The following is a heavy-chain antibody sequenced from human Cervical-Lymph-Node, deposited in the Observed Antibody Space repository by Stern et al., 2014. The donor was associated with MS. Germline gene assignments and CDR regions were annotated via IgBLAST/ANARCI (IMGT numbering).Heavy chain of an antibody. CDR3: ARGTYYYGMDV. CDR1: GLNFATSW. CDR2: IYVDASDT. V-gene: IGHV5-51*01. J-gene: IGHJ6*02. D-gene: IGHD1-26*01. Sequence: EVQLVESGAEVKKPGESLKISCKGSGLNFATSWIAWVRQMPGKGLEWMVIIYVDASDTRCSPSFQGQVTISADKSITTAYLQWSSLKASDTAMYYCARGTYYYGMDVWGRGTTVTVSS.